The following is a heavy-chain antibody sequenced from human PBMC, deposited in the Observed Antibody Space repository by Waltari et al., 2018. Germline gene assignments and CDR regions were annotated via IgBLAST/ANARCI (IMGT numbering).Heavy chain of an antibody. CDR2: ISHSGST. CDR1: GGPFTDYP. V-gene: IGHV4-34*01. CDR3: ARTWGYSPPLGWFDP. Sequence: QVQLHQWGAGLLKPSATLSLTCAVSGGPFTDYPWSWLRQSPDKGLEWIGEISHSGSTNYNPSLKSRVTMSVDTIKKQFSLKLTSVTAADTAVYFCARTWGYSPPLGWFDPWGRGTRVTVSS. D-gene: IGHD1-26*01. J-gene: IGHJ5*02.